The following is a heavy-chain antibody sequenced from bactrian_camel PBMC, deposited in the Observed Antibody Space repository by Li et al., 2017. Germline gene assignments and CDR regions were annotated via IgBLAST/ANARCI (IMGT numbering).Heavy chain of an antibody. J-gene: IGHJ4*01. D-gene: IGHD1*01. V-gene: IGHV3S53*01. CDR2: LDSDGKR. CDR1: GWRPTTWC. Sequence: VQLVESGGGSVQAGGSLTLSCAVSGWRPTTWCMAWFRRPLGKDREGVAALDSDGKRTYADSVKGRFTISRDIARNTLFLQMDNLNTDDTAVYYCSSRACMYGSSGQGTQVTVS.